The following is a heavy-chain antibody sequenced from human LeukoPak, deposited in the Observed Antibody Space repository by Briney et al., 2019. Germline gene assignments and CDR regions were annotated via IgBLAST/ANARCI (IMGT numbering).Heavy chain of an antibody. J-gene: IGHJ4*02. CDR3: ARVAERQYYDSSGYYSH. Sequence: SVKVSCKASGGTFSSYAISWVRQAPGQGLEWMGGIIPIFGTANYAQKFQGRVTITTDESTSTAYMELSSLRPEDTAVYYCARVAERQYYDSSGYYSHWGQGTLVTVSS. V-gene: IGHV1-69*05. CDR1: GGTFSSYA. CDR2: IIPIFGTA. D-gene: IGHD3-22*01.